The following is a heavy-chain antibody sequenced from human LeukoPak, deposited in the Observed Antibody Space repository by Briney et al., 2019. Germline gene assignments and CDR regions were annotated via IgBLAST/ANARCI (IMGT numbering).Heavy chain of an antibody. D-gene: IGHD1-26*01. J-gene: IGHJ4*02. CDR1: GFTFSSFW. CDR2: INTDGSST. Sequence: GGSLRLSCAASGFTFSSFWMHWVRQVPGKGLVWVSRINTDGSSTNYADSVKGRFTIARDNAKKTLYLQMNSPRAEDTAVYYCARGGWPDYWGQGTLVTVSS. CDR3: ARGGWPDY. V-gene: IGHV3-74*01.